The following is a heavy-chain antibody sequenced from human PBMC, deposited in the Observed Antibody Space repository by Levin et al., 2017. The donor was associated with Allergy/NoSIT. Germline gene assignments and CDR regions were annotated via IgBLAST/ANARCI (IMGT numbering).Heavy chain of an antibody. CDR1: GFTFSDRY. Sequence: GGSLRLSCVTSGFTFSDRYMDWVRQVPGKGLEWVGRIRDKVNNYVTSYAASVKGRFTISRDDSQNSLFLQMDSLKTEDTAVYYCARGGPTNTEFDYWGQGTLVTVSS. CDR2: IRDKVNNYVT. V-gene: IGHV3-72*01. CDR3: ARGGPTNTEFDY. J-gene: IGHJ4*02. D-gene: IGHD2-8*01.